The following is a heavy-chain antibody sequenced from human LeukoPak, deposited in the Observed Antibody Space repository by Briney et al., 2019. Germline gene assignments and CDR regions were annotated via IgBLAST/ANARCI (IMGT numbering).Heavy chain of an antibody. CDR1: GGSFSGYY. CDR2: INHSGST. V-gene: IGHV4-34*01. J-gene: IGHJ5*02. D-gene: IGHD5-12*01. Sequence: SETLSLTCAVYGGSFSGYYWSWIRQPPGKGLEWIGEINHSGSTNYNPSLKSRVTISVDTSKNQFSLKLSSVTAADTAVYYCARYSGYDLEHLYNWFGPWGQGTLVTVSS. CDR3: ARYSGYDLEHLYNWFGP.